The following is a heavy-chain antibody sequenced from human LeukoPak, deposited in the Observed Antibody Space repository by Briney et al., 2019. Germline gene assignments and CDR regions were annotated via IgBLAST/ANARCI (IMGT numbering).Heavy chain of an antibody. CDR1: GLTFSNFW. CDR3: AITGSISTPI. V-gene: IGHV3-7*01. CDR2: IKQDGSET. J-gene: IGHJ3*02. D-gene: IGHD1-14*01. Sequence: GGSLRLSCVASGLTFSNFWMTWLRQAPGKGLEWVANIKQDGSETYYLDSVKGRFTISRDNAKNSLYLQMNSLRAEDTAVYFCAITGSISTPIWGQGTMVTVSS.